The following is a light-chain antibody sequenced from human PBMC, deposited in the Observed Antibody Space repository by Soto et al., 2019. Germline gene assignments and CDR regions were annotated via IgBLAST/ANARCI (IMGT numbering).Light chain of an antibody. CDR3: LLSYSGALSV. CDR2: DTS. CDR1: TGAVTSGHY. J-gene: IGLJ1*01. Sequence: QAVVTQEPSLTVSPGGTVTLTCASSTGAVTSGHYPYWFQQKPGQAPRTLIYDTSHKPSWTPGRFSGSLLGGKAALTLSGAHPEDEAYYYCLLSYSGALSVFGTGTKVTVL. V-gene: IGLV7-46*01.